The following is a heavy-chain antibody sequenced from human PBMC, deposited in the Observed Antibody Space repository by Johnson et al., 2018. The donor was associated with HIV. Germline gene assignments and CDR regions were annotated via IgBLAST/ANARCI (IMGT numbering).Heavy chain of an antibody. CDR1: RFTFDDYA. CDR3: VTRGFYCTDGVCHGVFDF. V-gene: IGHV3-9*01. D-gene: IGHD2-8*01. Sequence: VQLVESGGGLVQPGRSLRLSCAASRFTFDDYAMHWVRQAPGKGLEWVSGISWNSGSIGYADSVKGRFIISRDNDKTSLYLQMNRRRAEDTALYYCVTRGFYCTDGVCHGVFDFWGQGTVVSVSS. J-gene: IGHJ3*01. CDR2: ISWNSGSI.